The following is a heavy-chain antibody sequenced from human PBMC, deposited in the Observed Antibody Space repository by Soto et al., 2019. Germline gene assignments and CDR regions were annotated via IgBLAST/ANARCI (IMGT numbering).Heavy chain of an antibody. CDR3: AREKGVLRYFDWHYFDY. V-gene: IGHV1-2*04. D-gene: IGHD3-9*01. Sequence: QVQLVQSGAEVKKPGASVKVSCKASGYTFTGYYMHWVRQAPGQGLEWMGWINPNSGGTNYAQKFQGWVTMTRDTSISTAYMELSRLRSDDTAVYYCAREKGVLRYFDWHYFDYWGQGTLVTVSS. CDR2: INPNSGGT. J-gene: IGHJ4*02. CDR1: GYTFTGYY.